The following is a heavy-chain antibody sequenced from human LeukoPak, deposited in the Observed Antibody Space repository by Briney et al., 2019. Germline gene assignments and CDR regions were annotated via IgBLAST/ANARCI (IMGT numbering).Heavy chain of an antibody. CDR2: IYYSGST. V-gene: IGHV4-34*01. CDR3: ARAEHIVVLTRGLYFDY. D-gene: IGHD2-21*02. Sequence: SETLSLTCAVYGGSFSGYYWSWIRQPPGKGLEWIGSIYYSGSTYYNPSLKSRATISVDTSKNQFSLKLSSVTAADTAVYYCARAEHIVVLTRGLYFDYWGQGTLVTVSS. J-gene: IGHJ4*02. CDR1: GGSFSGYY.